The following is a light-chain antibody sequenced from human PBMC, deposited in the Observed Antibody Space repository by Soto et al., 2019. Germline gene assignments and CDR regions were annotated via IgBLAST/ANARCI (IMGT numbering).Light chain of an antibody. CDR3: QHYNSYSET. CDR2: KAS. J-gene: IGKJ1*01. Sequence: DIQMTQSPSTLSGSVGERVTITCRASQTISSWLAWYQQKTGKAPKLLIYKASTLKSAVPSRFSGSGSGTEFTLTISSLQPDDFATYYCQHYNSYSETFGQGTKVDIK. V-gene: IGKV1-5*03. CDR1: QTISSW.